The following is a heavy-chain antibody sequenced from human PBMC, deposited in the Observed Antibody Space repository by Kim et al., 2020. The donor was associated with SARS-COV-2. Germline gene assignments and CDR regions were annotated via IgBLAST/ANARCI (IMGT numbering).Heavy chain of an antibody. CDR1: GFTFSSYA. J-gene: IGHJ4*02. V-gene: IGHV3-23*01. CDR3: AKFSTPRKYGDLFDY. CDR2: ISGSGGST. D-gene: IGHD4-17*01. Sequence: GGSLRLSCAASGFTFSSYAMSWVRQAPGKGLEWVSAISGSGGSTYYADSVKGRFTISRDNSKNTLYLQMNSLRAEDTAVYYCAKFSTPRKYGDLFDYWGQGTLVTVSS.